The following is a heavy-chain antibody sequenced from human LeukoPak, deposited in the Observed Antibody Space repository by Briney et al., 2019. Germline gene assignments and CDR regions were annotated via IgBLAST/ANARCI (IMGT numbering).Heavy chain of an antibody. CDR1: GYTLTNYA. Sequence: ASVKVSCKASGYTLTNYALNWVRQAPGQGLEWMGWINTNTGNPTYAQGFTGRFVFSLDTSVNTAYLQISSLKAEDTAIYYCAKVQGYCSTTSCYPHYWGQGALVTVSS. D-gene: IGHD2-2*01. CDR3: AKVQGYCSTTSCYPHY. CDR2: INTNTGNP. J-gene: IGHJ4*02. V-gene: IGHV7-4-1*02.